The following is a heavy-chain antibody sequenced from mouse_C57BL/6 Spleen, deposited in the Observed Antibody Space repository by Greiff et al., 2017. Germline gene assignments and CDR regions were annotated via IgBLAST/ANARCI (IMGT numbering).Heavy chain of an antibody. CDR2: ISNGGGST. D-gene: IGHD2-5*01. CDR1: GFTFSDYY. CDR3: ARGGSNYKYYAMDY. V-gene: IGHV5-12*01. J-gene: IGHJ4*01. Sequence: EVKVVESGGGLVQPGGSLKLSCAASGFTFSDYYMYWVRQTPEKRLEWVAYISNGGGSTYYPDTVKGRFTISRDNAKNTLYLQMSRLKSEDTAMYYCARGGSNYKYYAMDYWGQGTSVTVSS.